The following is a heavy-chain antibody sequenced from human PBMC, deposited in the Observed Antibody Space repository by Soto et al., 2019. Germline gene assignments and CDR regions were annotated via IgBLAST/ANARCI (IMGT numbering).Heavy chain of an antibody. CDR1: GVTFKISA. D-gene: IGHD3-16*01. J-gene: IGHJ4*02. CDR3: AKVPAYDYVSGTYYYFDY. V-gene: IGHV3-23*01. CDR2: ISAGGSST. Sequence: AWSIRLSCAASGVTFKISAMGGVLKAQGKGLEWVSSISAGGSSTYYADSVKGRFTISRDNSKNTLYLQMNSLRAEDTALYYCAKVPAYDYVSGTYYYFDYWGLRALVTVSS.